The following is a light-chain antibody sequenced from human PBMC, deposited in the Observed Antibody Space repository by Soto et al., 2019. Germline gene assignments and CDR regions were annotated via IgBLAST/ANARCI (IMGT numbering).Light chain of an antibody. V-gene: IGKV1-5*01. Sequence: DIQMTQSPSTLSASVGDRVTITCRASQSISSWLAWYQQKPGKAPKLLIYDASSLESGVPSRFSGSVSGTDFTLISCSLQPEDCATYYCQQYNSYPWTVGQGTKVAIK. J-gene: IGKJ1*01. CDR2: DAS. CDR1: QSISSW. CDR3: QQYNSYPWT.